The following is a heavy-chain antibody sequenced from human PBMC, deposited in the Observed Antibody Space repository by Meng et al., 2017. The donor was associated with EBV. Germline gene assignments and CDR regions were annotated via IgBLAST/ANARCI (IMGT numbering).Heavy chain of an antibody. D-gene: IGHD3-22*01. Sequence: QVQLQESGPGLVKPSGTLSLTCAGAGGSISSSNWWSWVRQPPGKGLEWIGEIYHSGSTNYNPSLKSRVTISVDKSKNQFSLKLSSVTAADTAVYYCARDRGGYYDSSGYYADWGQGTLVNVSS. V-gene: IGHV4-4*02. CDR1: GGSISSSNW. J-gene: IGHJ4*02. CDR3: ARDRGGYYDSSGYYAD. CDR2: IYHSGST.